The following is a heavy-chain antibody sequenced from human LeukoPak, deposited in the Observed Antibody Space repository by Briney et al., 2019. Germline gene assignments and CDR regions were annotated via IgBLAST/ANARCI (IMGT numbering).Heavy chain of an antibody. J-gene: IGHJ3*02. CDR1: GYTFTGYY. D-gene: IGHD3-22*01. CDR3: ARPIVVYGYAFDI. V-gene: IGHV1-2*02. CDR2: INPNSGGT. Sequence: GASVKVSCKASGYTFTGYYMHWVRQAPGQGLEWMGWINPNSGGTNYAQKFQGRVTMTRDTSISTAYMELSRLRSDDTAVYYCARPIVVYGYAFDIWGQGTMVTVSS.